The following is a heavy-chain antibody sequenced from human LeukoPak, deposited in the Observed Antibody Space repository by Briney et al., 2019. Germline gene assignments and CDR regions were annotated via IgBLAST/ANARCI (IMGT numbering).Heavy chain of an antibody. Sequence: PGGSLRLSCAASGFTFSSYGMHWVRQAPGKGLEWVAVISYDGSNKYYADSVKGRFTISRDNSKNTLYLQMNSLRAEDTAVYYCAKRPVYGDLGNAFDIWGQGTMVTVSS. CDR1: GFTFSSYG. J-gene: IGHJ3*02. CDR2: ISYDGSNK. D-gene: IGHD4-17*01. V-gene: IGHV3-30*18. CDR3: AKRPVYGDLGNAFDI.